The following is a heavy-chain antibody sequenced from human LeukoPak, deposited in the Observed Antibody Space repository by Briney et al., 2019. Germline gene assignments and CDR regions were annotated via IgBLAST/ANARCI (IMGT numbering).Heavy chain of an antibody. CDR3: AKDIGAVAHQYYFDY. J-gene: IGHJ4*02. CDR1: GFTFDDYA. D-gene: IGHD6-19*01. CDR2: ISWNSGSI. Sequence: PGGSLRLSCAASGFTFDDYAMHWVRQAPGKGLEWVSVISWNSGSIGYADSVKGRFTISRDNAKNSLYLQMNSLRAEDTALYYCAKDIGAVAHQYYFDYWGQGTLVTVSS. V-gene: IGHV3-9*01.